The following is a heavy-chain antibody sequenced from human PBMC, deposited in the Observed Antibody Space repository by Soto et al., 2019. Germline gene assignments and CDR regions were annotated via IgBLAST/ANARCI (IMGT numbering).Heavy chain of an antibody. CDR3: ACFSSSWPYFDY. J-gene: IGHJ4*02. CDR2: ISAYNGNT. Sequence: ASVKVSCKASGYTFTSYGISWVRQAPGQGLEWMGWISAYNGNTNYAQKLQGRVTMTTDTSTSTAYMELRSLRSDDTAVYYCACFSSSWPYFDYWGQGTLVTVPS. CDR1: GYTFTSYG. D-gene: IGHD6-13*01. V-gene: IGHV1-18*01.